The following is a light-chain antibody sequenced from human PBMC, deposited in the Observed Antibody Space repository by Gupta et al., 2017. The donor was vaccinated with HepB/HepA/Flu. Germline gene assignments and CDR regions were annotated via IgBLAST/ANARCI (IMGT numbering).Light chain of an antibody. V-gene: IGLV3-21*03. Sequence: SSVLTQPPSVSVAPGKTARITCGGNNIGSKSVHWYQQKPGQAPVLVVYDDSDRPSGIPERFSGSSSGNTATLTIIRVEAGDEADYYSQVWDRSSDHMVFGGGTKLTVL. CDR1: NIGSKS. CDR3: QVWDRSSDHMV. CDR2: DDS. J-gene: IGLJ2*01.